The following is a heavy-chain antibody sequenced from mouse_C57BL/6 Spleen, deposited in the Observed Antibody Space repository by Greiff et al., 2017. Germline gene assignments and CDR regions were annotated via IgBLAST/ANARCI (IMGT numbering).Heavy chain of an antibody. CDR2: IWSDGST. J-gene: IGHJ3*01. V-gene: IGHV2-6-1*01. CDR3: ARHSDDYDGAWFAY. CDR1: GFSLTSYG. D-gene: IGHD2-4*01. Sequence: VQLVESGPGLVAPSQRLSITCTVSGFSLTSYGVHWVRQPPGKGLEWLVVIWSDGSTTYNSALKSRLSISKDNSKSQVFLKMNSRQTDDTAMYYCARHSDDYDGAWFAYWGQGTLVTVSA.